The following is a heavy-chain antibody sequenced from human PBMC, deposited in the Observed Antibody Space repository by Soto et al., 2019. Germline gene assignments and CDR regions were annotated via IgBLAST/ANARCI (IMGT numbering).Heavy chain of an antibody. CDR2: ISAYNDNT. CDR3: VVAAQPYYFDY. D-gene: IGHD2-15*01. V-gene: IGHV1-18*01. CDR1: GYTFTSYG. J-gene: IGHJ4*02. Sequence: ASVKVSCKASGYTFTSYGISWVRQAPGQGLEWMGWISAYNDNTNYAQKLQGRVTMTTDTSTSTAYMELRSLRSDDTAVYYCVVAAQPYYFDYWGQGTLVTVLL.